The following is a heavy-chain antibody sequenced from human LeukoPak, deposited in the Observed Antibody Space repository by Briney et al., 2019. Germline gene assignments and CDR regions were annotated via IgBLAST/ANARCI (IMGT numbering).Heavy chain of an antibody. CDR1: GGSISSYY. CDR2: IYYSGST. Sequence: SETLSLTCTVSGGSISSYYWSWIRQPPGKGLEWIGYIYYSGSTNYNPSLKSRVTISVDTFKNQFSLKLSSVTAADTAVYYCAREYSSGWYPSPFDPWGQGTLVTVSS. V-gene: IGHV4-59*01. J-gene: IGHJ5*02. D-gene: IGHD6-19*01. CDR3: AREYSSGWYPSPFDP.